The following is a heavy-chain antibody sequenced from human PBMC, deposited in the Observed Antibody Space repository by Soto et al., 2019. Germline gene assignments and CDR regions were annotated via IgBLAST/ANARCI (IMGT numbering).Heavy chain of an antibody. V-gene: IGHV4-34*01. CDR2: INHSGST. Sequence: QVQLQQWGAGLLKPSETLSLTCAVYGGSFSPYFWSWIRQPPGKGLEWIGEINHSGSTNYNPSLTRRATLLVDTSKNQAAPKPTSLTAADTAVYYCARLASGWQYYYFDFWGRGTPVTVSS. CDR1: GGSFSPYF. J-gene: IGHJ2*01. CDR3: ARLASGWQYYYFDF. D-gene: IGHD6-19*01.